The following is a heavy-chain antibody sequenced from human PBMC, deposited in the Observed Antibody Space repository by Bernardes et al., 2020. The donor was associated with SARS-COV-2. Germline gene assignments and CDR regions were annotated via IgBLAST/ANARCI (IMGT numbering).Heavy chain of an antibody. V-gene: IGHV4-34*01. D-gene: IGHD2-2*01. CDR2: INHSGST. J-gene: IGHJ6*03. CDR1: GGSFSGYY. CDR3: ARGVKGRYCSSTSCYRGLNYYYYYMDV. Sequence: ETLSLTCAVYGGSFSGYYWSWIRQPPGKGLEWIGEINHSGSTNYNPSLKSRVTISVDTSKNQFSLKLSSVTAADTAVYYCARGVKGRYCSSTSCYRGLNYYYYYMDVWGKGTTVTVSS.